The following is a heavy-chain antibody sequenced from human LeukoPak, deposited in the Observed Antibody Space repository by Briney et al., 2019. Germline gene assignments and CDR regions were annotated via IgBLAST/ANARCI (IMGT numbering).Heavy chain of an antibody. CDR2: ISSLSGTI. J-gene: IGHJ4*02. CDR1: GFTFSSYS. Sequence: GGSLRLSCAASGFTFSSYSMNWVRQAPGEGLEWVSYISSLSGTIYYADSVKGRFTISRDNAKNSLYLQMNSLRAEDTAVYYCAKDPSELGYFDYWGQGTLVTVSS. V-gene: IGHV3-48*01. CDR3: AKDPSELGYFDY. D-gene: IGHD1-26*01.